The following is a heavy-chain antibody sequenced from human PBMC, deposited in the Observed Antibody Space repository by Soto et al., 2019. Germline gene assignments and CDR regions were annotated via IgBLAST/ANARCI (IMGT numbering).Heavy chain of an antibody. CDR1: GGSISIYY. Sequence: SETLSLTCTVSGGSISIYYWTWIRQSPGRGLEWIGDIYYTGSTNYNPSLESRVTISLDTSKNQFSLRLTSVTAADTAVYYCARVGSGFVRGFDYWGQGTLVTVSS. D-gene: IGHD5-12*01. CDR3: ARVGSGFVRGFDY. CDR2: IYYTGST. V-gene: IGHV4-59*01. J-gene: IGHJ4*02.